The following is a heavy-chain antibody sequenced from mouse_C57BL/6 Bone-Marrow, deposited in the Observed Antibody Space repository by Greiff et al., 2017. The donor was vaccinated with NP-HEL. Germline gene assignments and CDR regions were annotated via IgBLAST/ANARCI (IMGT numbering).Heavy chain of an antibody. CDR2: ISSGGSYT. CDR3: ARRVYYYGSSPLYFDV. CDR1: GFTFSSYG. J-gene: IGHJ1*03. Sequence: EVQLVESGGDLVKPGGSLKLSCAASGFTFSSYGMSWVRQTPDKRLEWVATISSGGSYTYYPDSVKGRFTISRDNAKNTLYLQMSSLKSEDTAMYYCARRVYYYGSSPLYFDVWGTGTTVTVSS. D-gene: IGHD1-1*01. V-gene: IGHV5-6*01.